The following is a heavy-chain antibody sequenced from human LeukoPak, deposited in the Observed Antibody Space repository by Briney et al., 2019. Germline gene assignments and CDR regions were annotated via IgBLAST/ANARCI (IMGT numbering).Heavy chain of an antibody. J-gene: IGHJ4*03. CDR2: IDHRGDT. V-gene: IGHV4-34*01. Sequence: SETLSLTCAVYGGSLSRYYWSWIRQSPGKGLEWIAEIDHRGDTNYNPSVKSRVTISVDTSKNQFSLKVRSLSAADTAVYYCARGATISETGYFDFWGQGTLVTVSS. D-gene: IGHD5-24*01. CDR3: ARGATISETGYFDF. CDR1: GGSLSRYY.